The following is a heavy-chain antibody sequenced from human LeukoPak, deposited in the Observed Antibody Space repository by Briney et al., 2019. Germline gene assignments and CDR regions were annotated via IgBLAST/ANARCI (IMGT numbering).Heavy chain of an antibody. CDR3: AREGVAAAGTAQFDP. D-gene: IGHD6-13*01. CDR2: INPNSGGT. V-gene: IGHV1-2*02. Sequence: ASVKVSCKASGYTFTGYYMHWVRQAPGQGLEWMGWINPNSGGTNYAQKFQGRVTMTRDTSISTAYMELSRLRSDDTAVYYCAREGVAAAGTAQFDPWGQGTPVTVSS. CDR1: GYTFTGYY. J-gene: IGHJ5*02.